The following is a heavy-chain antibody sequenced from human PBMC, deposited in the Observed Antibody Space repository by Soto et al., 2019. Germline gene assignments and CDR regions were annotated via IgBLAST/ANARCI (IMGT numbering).Heavy chain of an antibody. D-gene: IGHD4-17*01. J-gene: IGHJ2*01. CDR3: VKKSIGTVTNPVYWPFDL. CDR1: GFTFIKYA. V-gene: IGHV3-23*04. Sequence: EVQLVESGGGLIQPGGSLRVSYTASGFTFIKYAMNWVRQAQGKGLEWVSGTSGGGDVAFYADSVKGRFAISRDNSENTLSLHMYSLRAEDTALYYCVKKSIGTVTNPVYWPFDLLGRGTLVTVSS. CDR2: TSGGGDVA.